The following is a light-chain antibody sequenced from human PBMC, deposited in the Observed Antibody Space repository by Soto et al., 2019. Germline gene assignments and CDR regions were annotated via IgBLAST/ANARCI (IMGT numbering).Light chain of an antibody. CDR1: QGVRSN. Sequence: EIVMTQSPATLSVSPGERATVSCRASQGVRSNLAWYQQRPGQAPRLLIYGASTRATGFSARFSGSGSGTEFTLTISSLQSEDLAVYYCHQYDSWPLSFGGGTKVEI. V-gene: IGKV3-15*01. CDR2: GAS. CDR3: HQYDSWPLS. J-gene: IGKJ4*01.